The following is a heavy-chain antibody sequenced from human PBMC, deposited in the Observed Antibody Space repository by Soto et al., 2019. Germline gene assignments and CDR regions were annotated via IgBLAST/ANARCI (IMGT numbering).Heavy chain of an antibody. CDR1: SDSISSYY. CDR3: AREGQDSSGYYLEPIDY. V-gene: IGHV4-59*12. J-gene: IGHJ4*02. D-gene: IGHD3-22*01. Sequence: PSETLSLTCTVXSDSISSYYXIWIXXXXXXGLEWIGYTDYSGNTNYNPSLKSRVTISGDTSKNQFSLRLSSVTAADTAVYYCAREGQDSSGYYLEPIDYWGQGTLVTVS. CDR2: TDYSGNT.